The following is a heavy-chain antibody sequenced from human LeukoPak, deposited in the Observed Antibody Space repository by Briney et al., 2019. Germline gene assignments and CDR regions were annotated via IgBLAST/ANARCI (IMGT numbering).Heavy chain of an antibody. D-gene: IGHD2-21*02. CDR1: GFSFSNYW. J-gene: IGHJ4*02. V-gene: IGHV3-7*03. CDR2: IKKDGSEK. CDR3: AAVVTATFFDY. Sequence: HGGSLRLSCAASGFSFSNYWMNWVRQAPGKGLEWVANIKKDGSEKNYVDSVKGRFTISRDNSKNTLYLQMNSLRAEDTAVYYCAAVVTATFFDYWGQGTLVTVSS.